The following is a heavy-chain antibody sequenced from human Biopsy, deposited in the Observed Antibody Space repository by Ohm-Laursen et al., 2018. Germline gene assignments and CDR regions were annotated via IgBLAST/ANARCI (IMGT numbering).Heavy chain of an antibody. J-gene: IGHJ4*02. Sequence: SVKVSCKASGGTFTNYAISWVRQAPGQGLEWMGGIIPIFGTANYAQKFQGRVTITADESTSTAYMELSSLRSDDTAVYYCARNALGGGSYRFFYWGQGSLVTVSS. CDR2: IIPIFGTA. CDR1: GGTFTNYA. V-gene: IGHV1-69*13. CDR3: ARNALGGGSYRFFY. D-gene: IGHD1-26*01.